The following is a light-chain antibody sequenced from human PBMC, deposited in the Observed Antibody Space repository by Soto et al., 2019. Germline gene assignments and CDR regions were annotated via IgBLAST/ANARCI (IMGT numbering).Light chain of an antibody. CDR2: GAS. V-gene: IGKV3-15*01. CDR3: QQYNNWPPFT. Sequence: EIVMTQSPRPLSVSPGERAILSCRASQSVSSNFAWYQQKPGQTPSLLIYGASTRATGIPARFSGSGSGTEFTLTISSLQSEDFAVYYCQQYNNWPPFTFGPGTKVDIK. J-gene: IGKJ3*01. CDR1: QSVSSN.